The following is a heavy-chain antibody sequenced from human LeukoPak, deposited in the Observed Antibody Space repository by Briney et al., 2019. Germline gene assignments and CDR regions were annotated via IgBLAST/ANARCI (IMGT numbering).Heavy chain of an antibody. CDR1: GGSFSGYY. CDR3: ARVRGGLGYSYGSGYYFDY. CDR2: INHSGST. Sequence: SETLSLTCAVYGGSFSGYYWSWIRQPPGKGLEWIGEINHSGSTNYNPSLKSRVTISVDTSKNQFSLKLSSVTAADTAVYYCARVRGGLGYSYGSGYYFDYWGQGTLVTVSS. J-gene: IGHJ4*02. D-gene: IGHD5-18*01. V-gene: IGHV4-34*01.